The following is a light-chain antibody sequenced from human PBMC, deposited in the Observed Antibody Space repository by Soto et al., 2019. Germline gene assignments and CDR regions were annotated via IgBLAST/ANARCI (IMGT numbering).Light chain of an antibody. J-gene: IGKJ5*01. CDR3: QQTYTTPSTT. V-gene: IGKV1-39*01. CDR1: QSISIY. CDR2: SAS. Sequence: DIPMTQSPSSLSASVGDRVTITCRASQSISIYLNWYQQKQGKAPKLLMYSASSLQSGVPSRYRGIGSGTDFTLTIDSLQPEDSATYYYQQTYTTPSTTFGQGTRLEIK.